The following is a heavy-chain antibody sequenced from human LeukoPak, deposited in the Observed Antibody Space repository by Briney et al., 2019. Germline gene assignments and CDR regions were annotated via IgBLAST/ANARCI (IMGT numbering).Heavy chain of an antibody. J-gene: IGHJ4*02. CDR2: INHSGST. Sequence: PSETLSLTCAAYGGSFSGYYWSWTRQPPGKGLEWIGEINHSGSTNYNPSLKSRVTISVDASKNQFSLKLSSVTAADTAVYYCARGPYKSGYSYGPALRFFDYWGQGTLVTVSS. V-gene: IGHV4-34*01. D-gene: IGHD5-18*01. CDR1: GGSFSGYY. CDR3: ARGPYKSGYSYGPALRFFDY.